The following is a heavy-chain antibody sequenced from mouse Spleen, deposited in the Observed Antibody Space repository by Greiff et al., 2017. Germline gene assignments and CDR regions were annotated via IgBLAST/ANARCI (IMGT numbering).Heavy chain of an antibody. CDR3: ARSTLGYWYFDV. V-gene: IGHV5-16*01. CDR2: INYDGSST. Sequence: VESEGGLVQPGSSMKLSCTASGFTFSDYYMAWVRQVPEKGLEWVANINYDGSSTYYLDSLKSRFIISRDNAKNILYLQMSSLKSEDTATYYCARSTLGYWYFDVWGAGTTVTVSS. J-gene: IGHJ1*01. D-gene: IGHD4-1*01. CDR1: GFTFSDYY.